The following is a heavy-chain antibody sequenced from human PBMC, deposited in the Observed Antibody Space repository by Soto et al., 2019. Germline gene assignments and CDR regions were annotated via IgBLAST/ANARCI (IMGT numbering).Heavy chain of an antibody. D-gene: IGHD3-10*01. CDR3: ARDAGGISVISDVFDL. V-gene: IGHV3-33*01. Sequence: QVQLVESGGGVVQPGTSLRLTCAASGFSFGSYGIHWVRRAPVKGLQWVGIIWDDGATIYYAESVKGRFTISRDNLQNTVSLQMNSRRGDDTAVYYCARDAGGISVISDVFDLWGRGKMVTVSP. J-gene: IGHJ3*01. CDR1: GFSFGSYG. CDR2: IWDDGATI.